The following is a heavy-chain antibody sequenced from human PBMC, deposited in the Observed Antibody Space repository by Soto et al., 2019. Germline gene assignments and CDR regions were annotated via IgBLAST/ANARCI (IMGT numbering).Heavy chain of an antibody. Sequence: GGSLRLSCAASGFTFSSYGMHWVRQAPGKGLEWVAVISYDGSNKYYADSVKGRFTISRDNSKNTLYLQMNSLRAEDTAVYYCALGSGSWEAFDYWGQGTLVTVSS. CDR2: ISYDGSNK. D-gene: IGHD3-10*01. CDR3: ALGSGSWEAFDY. V-gene: IGHV3-30*03. CDR1: GFTFSSYG. J-gene: IGHJ4*02.